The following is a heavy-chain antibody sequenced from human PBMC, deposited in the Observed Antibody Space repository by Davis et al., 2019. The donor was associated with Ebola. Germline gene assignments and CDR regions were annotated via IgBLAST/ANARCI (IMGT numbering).Heavy chain of an antibody. CDR3: ARIIRKYSYGYGY. CDR2: INPNSGNT. CDR1: GYTFTSYD. J-gene: IGHJ4*02. D-gene: IGHD5-18*01. Sequence: ASVKVSCKASGYTFTSYDINWVRQAPGQGLEWMGRINPNSGNTGYAQKFQGRVTMTRNTSISTAYMELSSLRSEDTAVYYCARIIRKYSYGYGYWGQGTLVTVSS. V-gene: IGHV1-8*01.